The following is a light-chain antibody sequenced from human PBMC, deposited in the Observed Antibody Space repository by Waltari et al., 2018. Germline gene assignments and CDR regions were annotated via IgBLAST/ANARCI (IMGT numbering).Light chain of an antibody. Sequence: EIMMTQSPVTLSVSPGERATLSCRASQSINNHLAWYQQNPGQAPRLLISGASTRATGIPARFSGIGSGTEFTLTISSLQSEDFAVYYCQQYNSWPLTFGGGTKVEIK. J-gene: IGKJ4*01. CDR2: GAS. CDR1: QSINNH. CDR3: QQYNSWPLT. V-gene: IGKV3-15*01.